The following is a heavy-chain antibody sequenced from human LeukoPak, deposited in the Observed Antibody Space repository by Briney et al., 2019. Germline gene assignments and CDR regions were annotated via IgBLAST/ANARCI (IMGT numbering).Heavy chain of an antibody. J-gene: IGHJ4*02. CDR3: ATVTVTTWYYFDY. CDR1: GGSISSSNW. V-gene: IGHV4-4*02. D-gene: IGHD4-17*01. Sequence: PSETLSLTCAASGGSISSSNWWSWVRQPPGKGLEWIGEIYHSGSTNYNPSLKSRVTISVDKSKNQFSLKLSSVTAADTAVYYCATVTVTTWYYFDYWGQGTLVTVSS. CDR2: IYHSGST.